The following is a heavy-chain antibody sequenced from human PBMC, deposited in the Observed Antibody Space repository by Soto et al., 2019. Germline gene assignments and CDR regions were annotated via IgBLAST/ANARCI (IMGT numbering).Heavy chain of an antibody. Sequence: ASVKVSCKASGYTFISYGISWVRQAPGQGLEWMGWISAYNGKTNYAQKLQGRVTMTRDTSISTAYMELSRLRSDDTAVYYCAREASSGWSFQHWGQGTLVTVSS. CDR3: AREASSGWSFQH. V-gene: IGHV1-18*01. J-gene: IGHJ1*01. D-gene: IGHD6-19*01. CDR2: ISAYNGKT. CDR1: GYTFISYG.